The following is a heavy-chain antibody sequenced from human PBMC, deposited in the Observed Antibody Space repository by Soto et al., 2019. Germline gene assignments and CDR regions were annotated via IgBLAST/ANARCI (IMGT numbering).Heavy chain of an antibody. D-gene: IGHD3-9*01. CDR1: GASISSSGYY. J-gene: IGHJ4*02. CDR3: ARVGLRYFDWIDY. Sequence: QLQLQESGPGLVKPSETLSLTCTVSGASISSSGYYWGWIRQPPGKGLEWIGNIYYSGSTSYNPSLKIRVTISVDTSKNQFSMKLSSVTAADTAVYYCARVGLRYFDWIDYWGQGTLVTVSS. CDR2: IYYSGST. V-gene: IGHV4-39*01.